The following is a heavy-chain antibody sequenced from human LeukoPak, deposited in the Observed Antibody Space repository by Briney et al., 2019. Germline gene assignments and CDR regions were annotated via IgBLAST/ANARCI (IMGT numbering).Heavy chain of an antibody. J-gene: IGHJ4*02. V-gene: IGHV3-7*01. CDR3: ARFGGAD. D-gene: IGHD1-26*01. CDR2: IKEDGSIK. CDR1: GFTFSNDW. Sequence: GGSLRLSCAASGFTFSNDWMTWVRQAPGKGLEWVANIKEDGSIKHHVDSVKGRFTISRDNAKNSLYLQMNSLRAEDTAVYYCARFGGADWGQGTLVTVSS.